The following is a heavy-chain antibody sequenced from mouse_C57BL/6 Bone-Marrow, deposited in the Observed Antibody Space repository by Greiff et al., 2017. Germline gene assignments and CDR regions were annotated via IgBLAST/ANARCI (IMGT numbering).Heavy chain of an antibody. J-gene: IGHJ4*01. CDR1: GYTFTSYG. Sequence: QVQLQQSGAELARPGASVKLSCKASGYTFTSYGISWVKQRTGQGLEWIGEIYPRSGNTYYNEKFKGKATLTADQSSSTAYMELRSLTSEDSAVYFCASSDYYGSSYGAMDYWGQGTSVTVSS. V-gene: IGHV1-81*01. CDR3: ASSDYYGSSYGAMDY. D-gene: IGHD1-1*01. CDR2: IYPRSGNT.